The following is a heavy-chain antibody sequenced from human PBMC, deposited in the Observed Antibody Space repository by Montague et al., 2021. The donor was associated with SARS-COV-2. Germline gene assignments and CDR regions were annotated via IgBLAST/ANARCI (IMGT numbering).Heavy chain of an antibody. D-gene: IGHD1-1*01. CDR1: SGSISNAIYY. CDR3: ARQDIQLRFDL. CDR2: SRYGGTS. V-gene: IGHV4-39*01. J-gene: IGHJ2*01. Sequence: SETLSLTCTVSSGSISNAIYYWGWIRQPPGKGPEWIGGSRYGGTSYYNPSLKSRVTISIDTSKNQFSLKMTAVTAADTAVYFCARQDIQLRFDLWGRGTLVTVSS.